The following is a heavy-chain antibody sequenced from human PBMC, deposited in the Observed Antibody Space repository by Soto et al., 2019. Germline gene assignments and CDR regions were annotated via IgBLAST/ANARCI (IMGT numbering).Heavy chain of an antibody. CDR3: SREDLSGTFHFDD. D-gene: IGHD1-26*01. CDR2: VYRSGTT. J-gene: IGHJ4*02. V-gene: IGHV4-61*01. Sequence: SETLSLTCRVSGASVSSETHFWSWIRQPPGKGLEWIGYVYRSGTTNSNPALKSRVTVSEDKWKNQFSLSLNSVTAADTAVYYCSREDLSGTFHFDDWGPGIQVTVSS. CDR1: GASVSSETHF.